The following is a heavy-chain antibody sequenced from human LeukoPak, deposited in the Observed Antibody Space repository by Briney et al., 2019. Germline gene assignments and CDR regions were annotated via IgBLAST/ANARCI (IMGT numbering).Heavy chain of an antibody. CDR3: ARDSSSSGGFDY. Sequence: SETLSLTCTVSGGSISSSSYYWGWIRQPPGKGLEWIGSIYYSGSTYYNPSLKSRVTISVDTSKNQFSLKLSSVTAADTAVYYCARDSSSSGGFDYWGQGTLVTVSP. CDR2: IYYSGST. D-gene: IGHD6-6*01. CDR1: GGSISSSSYY. V-gene: IGHV4-39*01. J-gene: IGHJ4*02.